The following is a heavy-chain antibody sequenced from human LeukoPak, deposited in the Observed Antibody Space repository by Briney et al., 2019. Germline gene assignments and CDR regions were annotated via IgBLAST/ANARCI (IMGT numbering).Heavy chain of an antibody. Sequence: PGGSLRLSCAASGFTFSSYSMNWVRQAPGKGLEWVSSISSSSSYIYYADSVKGRFTISRDNAKSSLYLQMNSLRAEDTAVYYCARDANSGSYSTFDYWGQGTLVTVSS. J-gene: IGHJ4*02. D-gene: IGHD1-26*01. CDR3: ARDANSGSYSTFDY. V-gene: IGHV3-21*01. CDR2: ISSSSSYI. CDR1: GFTFSSYS.